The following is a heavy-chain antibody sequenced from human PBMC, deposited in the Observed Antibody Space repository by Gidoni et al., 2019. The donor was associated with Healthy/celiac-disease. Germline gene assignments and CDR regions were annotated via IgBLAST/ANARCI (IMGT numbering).Heavy chain of an antibody. V-gene: IGHV1-69*01. D-gene: IGHD3-22*01. Sequence: QAQLVQSGAEVKKPGSSVKVSCKDAGGTFSSYPISWLLQAPGQGLEWRGGIILIFGTANYAQKYKGRVTITADESTSTAYMELSSLRSEDTAVYYCARAKSPSYYYDSSGSYYYGMDVWGQGTTVTVSS. J-gene: IGHJ6*02. CDR2: IILIFGTA. CDR1: GGTFSSYP. CDR3: ARAKSPSYYYDSSGSYYYGMDV.